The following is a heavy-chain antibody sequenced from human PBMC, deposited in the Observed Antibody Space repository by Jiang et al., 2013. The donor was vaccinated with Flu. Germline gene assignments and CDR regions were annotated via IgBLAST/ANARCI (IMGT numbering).Heavy chain of an antibody. CDR2: ISYDGSNK. CDR1: GFTFSSYG. J-gene: IGHJ4*02. V-gene: IGHV3-30*18. D-gene: IGHD6-19*01. Sequence: QLVEVWGRRGPAWRSLRLSCAASGFTFSSYGMHWVRQAPGKGLEWVAVISYDGSNKYYADSVKGRFTISRDNSKNTLYLQMNSLRAEDTAVYYCAKDLRLGAVAGTFDYWGQGTLVTVSS. CDR3: AKDLRLGAVAGTFDY.